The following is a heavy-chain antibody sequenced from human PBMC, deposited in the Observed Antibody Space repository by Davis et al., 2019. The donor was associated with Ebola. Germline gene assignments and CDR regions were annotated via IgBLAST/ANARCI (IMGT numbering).Heavy chain of an antibody. CDR2: IKQDGSEK. CDR3: TTQRFLEWLFCY. CDR1: GFTFSSYW. V-gene: IGHV3-7*03. D-gene: IGHD3-3*01. J-gene: IGHJ4*02. Sequence: PGGSLRLSCAASGFTFSSYWMSWVRQAPGKGLEWVANIKQDGSEKYYVDSVKGRFTISRDNAKNSLYLQMNSLNTEDTAVYYCTTQRFLEWLFCYWGQGTLVTVSS.